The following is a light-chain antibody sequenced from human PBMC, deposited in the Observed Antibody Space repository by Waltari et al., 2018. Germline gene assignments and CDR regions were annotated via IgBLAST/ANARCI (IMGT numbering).Light chain of an antibody. V-gene: IGLV3-21*02. J-gene: IGLJ3*02. Sequence: SYVLTQSPSVAVAPGQTARISCGGDDIETKSVQWYQQKPGQAPVLVVHDDTDRPPGIPDRFSGSNSGNTATLTITRVEDGDEADYYCQVWDSWSDHLWVFGGGTKLTVL. CDR2: DDT. CDR3: QVWDSWSDHLWV. CDR1: DIETKS.